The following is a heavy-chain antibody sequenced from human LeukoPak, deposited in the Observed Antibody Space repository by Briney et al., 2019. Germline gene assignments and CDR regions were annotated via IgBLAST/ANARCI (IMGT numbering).Heavy chain of an antibody. CDR2: FDPEDGET. CDR1: GYTLTELS. Sequence: ASVTVSCKVSGYTLTELSMHWVRQAPGKGLEGMGGFDPEDGETIYAQKFQGRVTMTEDTSTDTAYMELSSLRSEDTAVYYCATGVAAAGTQKNHNWFDPWGQGTLVTVSS. CDR3: ATGVAAAGTQKNHNWFDP. J-gene: IGHJ5*02. V-gene: IGHV1-24*01. D-gene: IGHD6-13*01.